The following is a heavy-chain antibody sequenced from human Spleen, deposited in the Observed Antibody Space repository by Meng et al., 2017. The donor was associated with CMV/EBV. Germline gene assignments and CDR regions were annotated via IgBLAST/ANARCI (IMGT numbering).Heavy chain of an antibody. CDR2: ISGSGGST. CDR3: AKDLRPGGGSLYYFDY. Sequence: GESLKISCAASGFTFSSYAMSWVRQAPGKGLEWVSAISGSGGSTYYADSVKGRFTISRDNSKNTLYLQMNSLRAEDTAVYYCAKDLRPGGGSLYYFDYWGQGTLVTVSS. CDR1: GFTFSSYA. D-gene: IGHD4-23*01. J-gene: IGHJ4*02. V-gene: IGHV3-23*01.